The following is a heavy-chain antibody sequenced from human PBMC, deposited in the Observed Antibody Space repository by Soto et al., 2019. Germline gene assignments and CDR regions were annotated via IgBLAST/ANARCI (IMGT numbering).Heavy chain of an antibody. CDR2: IKPDGSEQ. J-gene: IGHJ4*02. CDR1: GFTFSSYW. V-gene: IGHV3-7*04. D-gene: IGHD5-12*01. Sequence: EVHLVESGGDLVQPGGSLRLSCAASGFTFSSYWMSWVRQAPGKGLEWVANIKPDGSEQYYVDSVKGRFTSSRDNAKNSLYLQVNSLRAEDTAVYYCARDWRDGYTHGPDYWGQGTLVTVSS. CDR3: ARDWRDGYTHGPDY.